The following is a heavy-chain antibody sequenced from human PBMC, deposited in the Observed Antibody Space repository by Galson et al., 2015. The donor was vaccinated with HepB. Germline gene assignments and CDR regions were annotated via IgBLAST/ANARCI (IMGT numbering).Heavy chain of an antibody. Sequence: SVKVSCKASGYIFPSYGINWVRQAPGQGLEWMGWISVYNDDTDYAQEFQGRLTLTTDTSTNTAYMELRSLRSDDTAVYYCARGGLWFGEDYYYYGMDVWGPGTAVTVSS. D-gene: IGHD3-10*01. CDR1: GYIFPSYG. J-gene: IGHJ6*02. CDR3: ARGGLWFGEDYYYYGMDV. CDR2: ISVYNDDT. V-gene: IGHV1-18*04.